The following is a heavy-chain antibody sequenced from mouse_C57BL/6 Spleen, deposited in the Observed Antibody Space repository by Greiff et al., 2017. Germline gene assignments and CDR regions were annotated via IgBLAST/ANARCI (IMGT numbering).Heavy chain of an antibody. D-gene: IGHD2-4*01. CDR3: ARREIYYDYDAGFAY. CDR2: INPNNGGT. Sequence: VQLQQSGPELVKPGASVKISCKASGYTFTDYYMNWVKQSHGKSLEWIGDINPNNGGTSYNQTFKGKATLTVDKSSSTAYMELRSLTSEDSSVYYCARREIYYDYDAGFAYWGQVTLVTVSA. V-gene: IGHV1-26*01. J-gene: IGHJ3*01. CDR1: GYTFTDYY.